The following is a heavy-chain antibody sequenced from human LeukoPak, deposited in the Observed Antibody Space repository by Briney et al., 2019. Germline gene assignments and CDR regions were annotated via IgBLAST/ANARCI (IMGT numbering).Heavy chain of an antibody. CDR1: GFTFSSYS. CDR2: ISSSSSYI. V-gene: IGHV3-21*01. Sequence: PGGSLRLSCAASGFTFSSYSMNWVRQAPGKGLEWASSISSSSSYIYYADSVKGRFTISRDNAKNSLYLQMNSLRAEDTAVYYCASYGESDILTGYYNDYWGQGTLVTVSS. J-gene: IGHJ4*02. D-gene: IGHD3-9*01. CDR3: ASYGESDILTGYYNDY.